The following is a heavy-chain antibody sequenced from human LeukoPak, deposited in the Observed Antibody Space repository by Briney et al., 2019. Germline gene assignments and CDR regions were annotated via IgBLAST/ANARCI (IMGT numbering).Heavy chain of an antibody. CDR3: ARDREGVYCSGGSCHSFWFDP. V-gene: IGHV3-30-3*01. Sequence: GGSLRLSCAASGFTFSSYAMHWVRQAPGKGPEWVAVISYDGSNKYYADSVKGRFTISRDNSKNTLYLQMNSLRAEDTAVYYCARDREGVYCSGGSCHSFWFDPWGQGTLVTVSS. CDR2: ISYDGSNK. J-gene: IGHJ5*02. D-gene: IGHD2-15*01. CDR1: GFTFSSYA.